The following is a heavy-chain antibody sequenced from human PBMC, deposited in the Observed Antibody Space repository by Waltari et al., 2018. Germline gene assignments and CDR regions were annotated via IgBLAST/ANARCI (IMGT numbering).Heavy chain of an antibody. D-gene: IGHD2-15*01. Sequence: QVQLQQWGEGRLKPSETLSLTCAVYGGSFSGYYWSWIRQPPGKGLEWIGEINHRGSTHYNPSIKSRVTISVNTSKNQFSLKLSSVTDADTAVYYCARGSQTAIVVVVAASPNFDYWGQGTLVTVSS. CDR3: ARGSQTAIVVVVAASPNFDY. CDR2: INHRGST. CDR1: GGSFSGYY. J-gene: IGHJ4*02. V-gene: IGHV4-34*01.